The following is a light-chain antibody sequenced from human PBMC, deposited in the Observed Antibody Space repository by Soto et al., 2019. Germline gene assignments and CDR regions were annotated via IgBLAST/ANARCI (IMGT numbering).Light chain of an antibody. CDR1: QSVGSN. V-gene: IGKV3-15*01. J-gene: IGKJ1*01. CDR2: GAS. CDR3: QQYNNWPPDRT. Sequence: EIVMTQSPATLSVSPGERATLSCRASQSVGSNLAWYQQKPGQAPRLLIYGASTRATGIPARFSGSGSGTEVTLTISSLQSEDFAIYFCQQYNNWPPDRTFGQGTKVELK.